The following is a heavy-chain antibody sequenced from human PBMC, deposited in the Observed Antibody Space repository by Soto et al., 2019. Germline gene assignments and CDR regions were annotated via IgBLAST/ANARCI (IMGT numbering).Heavy chain of an antibody. CDR1: GLTFSSYG. D-gene: IGHD3-10*01. CDR2: ISYDGSNK. V-gene: IGHV3-30*18. Sequence: GGSLRLSCAASGLTFSSYGMHWVRQAPGKGLEWVAVISYDGSNKYYADSVKGRFTISRDNSKNTLYLQMNSLRAEDTAVYYCAKEGGSGPLYYYGMDVWGQGTTVTVSS. J-gene: IGHJ6*02. CDR3: AKEGGSGPLYYYGMDV.